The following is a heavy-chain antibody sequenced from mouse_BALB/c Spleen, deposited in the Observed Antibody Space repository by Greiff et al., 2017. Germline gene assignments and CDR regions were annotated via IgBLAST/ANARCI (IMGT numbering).Heavy chain of an antibody. V-gene: IGHV3-2*02. J-gene: IGHJ2*01. CDR2: ISYSGST. D-gene: IGHD1-1*01. CDR3: ARDSSYDFDY. CDR1: GYSITSDYA. Sequence: VQLKESGPGLVKPSQSLSLTCTVTGYSITSDYAWNWIRQFPGNKLEWMGYISYSGSTSYNPSLKSRISITRDTSKNQFFLQLNSVTTEDTATYYCARDSSYDFDYWGQGTTLTVSS.